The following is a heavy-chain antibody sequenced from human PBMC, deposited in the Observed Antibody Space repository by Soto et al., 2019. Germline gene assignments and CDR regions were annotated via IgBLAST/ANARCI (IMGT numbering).Heavy chain of an antibody. CDR3: TTGRGRFVEWLETDY. D-gene: IGHD3-3*01. J-gene: IGHJ4*02. CDR1: GFTFSNAW. V-gene: IGHV3-15*01. CDR2: IKNKNDGGTT. Sequence: EVQLVESGGGLVKPGGSLRLSCAASGFTFSNAWMSWVRQAPGKGLEWVGRIKNKNDGGTTDYAAPGKGRFTISRDDAKHTLYLQRNSLKTVDTAVDYCTTGRGRFVEWLETDYWGQGTLVTVSS.